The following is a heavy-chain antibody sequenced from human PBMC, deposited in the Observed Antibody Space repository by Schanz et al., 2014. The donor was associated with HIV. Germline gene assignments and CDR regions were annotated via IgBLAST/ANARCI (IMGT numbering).Heavy chain of an antibody. D-gene: IGHD3-10*01. J-gene: IGHJ4*02. CDR1: GFTFDNYG. Sequence: QVRLVESGGGVVRPGRSLRLSCAASGFTFDNYGMNWVRQTPGKGLEWVAVISYDGRNKYLADSVKGRFTISRDNGKNSLFLQMNSLRAEDTAVYYCARLRGFLWFGDHPYSFDYWGQGSLVIVSS. CDR3: ARLRGFLWFGDHPYSFDY. CDR2: ISYDGRNK. V-gene: IGHV3-33*05.